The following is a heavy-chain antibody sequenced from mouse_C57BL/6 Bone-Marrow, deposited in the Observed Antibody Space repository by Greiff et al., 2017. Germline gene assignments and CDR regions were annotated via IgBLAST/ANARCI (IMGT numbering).Heavy chain of an antibody. J-gene: IGHJ2*01. CDR1: GYTFTDYY. Sequence: SGAELVRPGASVKLSCKASGYTFTDYYINWVKQRPGQGLEWIARIYPGSGNTYYNEKFKGKATLTAEKSSSTAYMQRSSLTSEDSAVYFGARENYYGSGDDWGQGTTLTVSS. V-gene: IGHV1-76*01. D-gene: IGHD1-1*01. CDR2: IYPGSGNT. CDR3: ARENYYGSGDD.